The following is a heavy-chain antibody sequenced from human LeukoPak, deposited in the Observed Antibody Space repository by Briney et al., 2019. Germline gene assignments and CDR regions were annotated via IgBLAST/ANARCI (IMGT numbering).Heavy chain of an antibody. J-gene: IGHJ4*02. D-gene: IGHD2-15*01. V-gene: IGHV3-21*01. CDR3: ARDPGYCSGGSCYFDY. CDR1: GFTFSSYS. CDR2: ISSSSSYI. Sequence: GGSLRLSCAASGFTFSSYSMNWVRQAPGKGLEWVSSISSSSSYIYYADSVKGRFTISRDNAKNSPYLQMNSLRAEDTAVYYCARDPGYCSGGSCYFDYWGQGTLVTVSS.